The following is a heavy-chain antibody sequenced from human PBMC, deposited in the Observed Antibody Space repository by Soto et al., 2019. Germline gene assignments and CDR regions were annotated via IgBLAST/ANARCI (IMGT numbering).Heavy chain of an antibody. V-gene: IGHV1-69*08. J-gene: IGHJ4*02. CDR1: GGTFSSYT. CDR2: IIPILGIA. Sequence: QVQLVQSGAGVTKPGSSVKVSCKASGGTFSSYTISWVRQAPGQGLEWMGRIIPILGIANYAQKFQGRVTITADKSTSTAYMELSSLRSEDTAVYYCARDIVATSRGDYWGQGTLVTVSS. D-gene: IGHD5-12*01. CDR3: ARDIVATSRGDY.